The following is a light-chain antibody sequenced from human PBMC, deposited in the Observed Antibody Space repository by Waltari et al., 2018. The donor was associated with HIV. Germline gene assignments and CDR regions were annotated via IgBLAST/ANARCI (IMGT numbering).Light chain of an antibody. Sequence: QSVLTQPPSASGTPGQRVTISCSGSSSNIGSNTVNWYQQLPGTAPKLLIYTNNQRPSGVPYRFSGSKSGTSASLAISGLQSEDEADYYCAAWDDSLNGRGVFGGGTKLTVL. CDR3: AAWDDSLNGRGV. J-gene: IGLJ2*01. V-gene: IGLV1-44*01. CDR2: TNN. CDR1: SSNIGSNT.